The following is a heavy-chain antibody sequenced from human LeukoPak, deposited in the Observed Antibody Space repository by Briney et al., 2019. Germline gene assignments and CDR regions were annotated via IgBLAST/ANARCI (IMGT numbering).Heavy chain of an antibody. CDR3: ARDFITTDPVVVPAATPSERSYYYYGMDV. CDR2: INSNSGGT. V-gene: IGHV1-2*02. Sequence: GASVKVSCKASGYTFTGYYMHWVRQAPGQGLEWIGWINSNSGGTKYAQKFQGRVTMTRDTSISTAYMELSRLRSDDTAVYYCARDFITTDPVVVPAATPSERSYYYYGMDVWGQGTTVTVSS. CDR1: GYTFTGYY. D-gene: IGHD2-2*01. J-gene: IGHJ6*02.